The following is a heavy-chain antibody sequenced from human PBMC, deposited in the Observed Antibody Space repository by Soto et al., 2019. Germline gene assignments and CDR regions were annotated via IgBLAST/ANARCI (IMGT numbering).Heavy chain of an antibody. D-gene: IGHD3-10*01. CDR2: INHSGST. CDR1: GGSFSGYY. V-gene: IGHV4-34*01. J-gene: IGHJ6*02. CDR3: ARGGRMVRGVIITSIRYYYYGMDV. Sequence: PSETLSLTCAVYGGSFSGYYWSWIRQPPGKGLEWIGEINHSGSTNYNPSLKSRVTISVDTSKNQFSLKLSSVTAADTAVYYCARGGRMVRGVIITSIRYYYYGMDVWGQGTTVTVSS.